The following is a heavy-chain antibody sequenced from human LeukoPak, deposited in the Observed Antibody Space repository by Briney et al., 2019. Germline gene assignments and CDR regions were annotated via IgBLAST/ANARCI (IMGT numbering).Heavy chain of an antibody. Sequence: SETLSLTCTVSGGLISSGSYYRSWIRQPAGKGLEWIGRIYSSGSTNYNPALRSRLTISVDTSKNQFSLKLSSVTAADTAVYYCASTICISTSCYPGVVDYWGQGTLVTVSS. V-gene: IGHV4-61*02. D-gene: IGHD2-2*01. CDR2: IYSSGST. CDR1: GGLISSGSYY. CDR3: ASTICISTSCYPGVVDY. J-gene: IGHJ4*02.